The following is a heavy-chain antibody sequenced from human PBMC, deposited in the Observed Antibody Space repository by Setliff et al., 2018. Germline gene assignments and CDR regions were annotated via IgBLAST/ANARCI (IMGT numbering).Heavy chain of an antibody. Sequence: PSETLSLTCTVSGGSISSSSYYWGWIRQPPGKGLEWIGSIYYSGSTYYNPSLKSRVTISVDTSKNQFSLKLSSVTAADTAVYYCAREPWYYNFWSGYYLTLDYWGQGTLVTVSS. V-gene: IGHV4-39*07. CDR3: AREPWYYNFWSGYYLTLDY. CDR1: GGSISSSSYY. J-gene: IGHJ4*02. D-gene: IGHD3-3*01. CDR2: IYYSGST.